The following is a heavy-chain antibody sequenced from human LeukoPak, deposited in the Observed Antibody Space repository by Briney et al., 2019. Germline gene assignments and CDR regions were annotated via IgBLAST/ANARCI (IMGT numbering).Heavy chain of an antibody. V-gene: IGHV3-23*01. D-gene: IGHD2-15*01. CDR3: ARYCSGVGCYSGLDY. CDR2: ITNSGGTP. Sequence: GGSLRLSCAASGXTFSNYFMSWVRQPPGKGREWVSTITNSGGTPYYADSIKGRFTISRDNSKNTLYLHMNSLRAEDTAIYYCARYCSGVGCYSGLDYWGQGALVTVSS. CDR1: GXTFSNYF. J-gene: IGHJ4*02.